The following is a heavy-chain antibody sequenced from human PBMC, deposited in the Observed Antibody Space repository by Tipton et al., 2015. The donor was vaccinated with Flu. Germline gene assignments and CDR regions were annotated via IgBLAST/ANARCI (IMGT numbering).Heavy chain of an antibody. D-gene: IGHD5-12*01. CDR3: ARATGYRNTWNQGPEDYYFAMDV. CDR2: IYYSGST. Sequence: TLSLTCTVSGGSISSYYWSWIRQPPGKGLEWIGYIYYSGSTNYNPSLKSRVTMSVDTSKKEFSLNVSSVTAADTAVYYCARATGYRNTWNQGPEDYYFAMDVWGQGTTVTVSS. J-gene: IGHJ6*02. V-gene: IGHV4-59*01. CDR1: GGSISSYY.